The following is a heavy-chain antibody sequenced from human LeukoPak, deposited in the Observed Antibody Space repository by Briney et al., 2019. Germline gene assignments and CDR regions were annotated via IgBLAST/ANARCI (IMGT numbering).Heavy chain of an antibody. Sequence: QPGGSLRLPCAASKFTLVNYAMSWVRQAPGKGLEWVSTISGSGDATYYADSVKGRFTISRDNSKSTLYLQMNSLRAEDTALYYCARAYYYDSGSYYGHFDYWGRGTLVTVSS. CDR1: KFTLVNYA. D-gene: IGHD3-10*01. CDR2: ISGSGDAT. CDR3: ARAYYYDSGSYYGHFDY. J-gene: IGHJ4*02. V-gene: IGHV3-23*01.